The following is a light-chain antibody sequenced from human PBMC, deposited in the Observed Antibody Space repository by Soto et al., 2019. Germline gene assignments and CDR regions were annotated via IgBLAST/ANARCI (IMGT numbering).Light chain of an antibody. J-gene: IGKJ4*01. CDR1: HSALTW. CDR3: QHYNGYPMT. V-gene: IGKV1-5*03. CDR2: KAS. Sequence: DIQMTQSPSTLSASIGDRVTITCRASHSALTWLAWYQQKPGKAPKLLIYKASTLQSGVPSRFSGSGSGTEFTLTISSLQPDDFATYYCQHYNGYPMTFGGGTKGEIK.